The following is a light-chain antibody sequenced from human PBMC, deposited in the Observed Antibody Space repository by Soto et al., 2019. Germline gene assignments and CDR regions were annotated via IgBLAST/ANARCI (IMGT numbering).Light chain of an antibody. V-gene: IGKV1-13*02. CDR3: QQFNSYPT. J-gene: IGKJ5*01. CDR1: QGISSA. Sequence: AIQLTQSPSSLSASVGDRVTITCRASQGISSALAWYQQKPGKAPKLLIYDASSLESGVPSRFSGSGSGTDFTLTVSSLQTEDFAAYYCQQFNSYPTFGQGTRLEIK. CDR2: DAS.